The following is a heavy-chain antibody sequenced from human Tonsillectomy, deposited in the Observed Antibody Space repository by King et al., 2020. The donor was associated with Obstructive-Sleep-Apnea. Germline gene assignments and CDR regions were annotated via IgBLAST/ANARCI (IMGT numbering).Heavy chain of an antibody. Sequence: VQLVQSGAEVKKPGASVKVSCKAAGYTFTTAEILWVRQAPGRGLEWMGWMNPNSGNTAYVQKFQGRVTMTRDPSISTAYMELSSLRSADTAVYYCARGSSRSFDIWGQGTLVIVST. V-gene: IGHV1-8*01. J-gene: IGHJ4*02. CDR3: ARGSSRSFDI. CDR2: MNPNSGNT. D-gene: IGHD6-13*01. CDR1: GYTFTTAE.